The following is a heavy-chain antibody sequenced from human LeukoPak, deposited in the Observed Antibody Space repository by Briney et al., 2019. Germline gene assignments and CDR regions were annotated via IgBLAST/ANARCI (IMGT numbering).Heavy chain of an antibody. CDR1: GGTFSSYA. J-gene: IGHJ3*02. V-gene: IGHV1-69*04. Sequence: ASVKVSCKASGGTFSSYAISWVRQAPGQGLEWMGRIIPILGIANYAQKFQGRVTITADKSTSTAYMELSSLRSEDTAAYYCARDACSSTGCYWAFDIWGQGTMVTVSS. CDR3: ARDACSSTGCYWAFDI. D-gene: IGHD2-2*01. CDR2: IIPILGIA.